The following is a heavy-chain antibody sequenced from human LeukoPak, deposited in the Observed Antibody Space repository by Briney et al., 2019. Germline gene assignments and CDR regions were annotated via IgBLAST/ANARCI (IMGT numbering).Heavy chain of an antibody. D-gene: IGHD4-11*01. CDR1: GSTYSHYG. CDR3: AKDAQRGFDYSNSLEY. J-gene: IGHJ4*02. Sequence: GGSLRLSCTASGSTYSHYGMHWVRQAPGKGLEWVAVIWSDGTEKYYADAVKGRFTISRDNSRNTLYLQMNSLRGEDTAVYYCAKDAQRGFDYSNSLEYWGQGTLVTVSS. V-gene: IGHV3-33*06. CDR2: IWSDGTEK.